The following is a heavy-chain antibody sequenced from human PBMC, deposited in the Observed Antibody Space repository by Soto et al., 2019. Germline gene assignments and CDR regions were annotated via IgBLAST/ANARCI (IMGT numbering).Heavy chain of an antibody. D-gene: IGHD2-15*01. J-gene: IGHJ6*02. Sequence: GESLKISCKGSGYSFTSYWIGWVRQMPGKGLEWMGIIYPGDSDTRYSPSFQGQVTISADKSISTAYLQWSSLKASDTAMYYCASGYCSGGSCSRYGTDVWGQGTTVTVSS. CDR1: GYSFTSYW. V-gene: IGHV5-51*01. CDR3: ASGYCSGGSCSRYGTDV. CDR2: IYPGDSDT.